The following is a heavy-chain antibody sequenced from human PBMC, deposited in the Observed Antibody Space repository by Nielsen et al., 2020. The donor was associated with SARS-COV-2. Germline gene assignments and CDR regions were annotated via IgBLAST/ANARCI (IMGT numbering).Heavy chain of an antibody. CDR3: ARLYPGAYYDSSRSEVGAFDI. V-gene: IGHV4-39*01. CDR1: GGSISSSSYY. J-gene: IGHJ3*02. Sequence: SETLSLTCTVSGGSISSSSYYWGWIRQPPGKGLEWIGSIYYSGSTYYNPSLKSRVTISVDTSKNQFSLKLSSVTAADTAVYYCARLYPGAYYDSSRSEVGAFDIWGQGTMVTVSS. D-gene: IGHD3-22*01. CDR2: IYYSGST.